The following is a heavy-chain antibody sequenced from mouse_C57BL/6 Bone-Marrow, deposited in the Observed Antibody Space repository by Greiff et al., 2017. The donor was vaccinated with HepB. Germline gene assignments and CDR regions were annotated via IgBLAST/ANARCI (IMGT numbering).Heavy chain of an antibody. V-gene: IGHV1-64*01. CDR2: IHPNSGST. Sequence: QVQLQQPGAELVKPGASVKLSCKASGYTFTSYWMHWVKQRPGQGLEWIGMIHPNSGSTNYNEKFKSKATLTVDKSSSTAYMQLSSLTSEDSAVYYSARWGYDEYYFDYWGQGTTLAVSS. CDR3: ARWGYDEYYFDY. D-gene: IGHD2-2*01. CDR1: GYTFTSYW. J-gene: IGHJ2*01.